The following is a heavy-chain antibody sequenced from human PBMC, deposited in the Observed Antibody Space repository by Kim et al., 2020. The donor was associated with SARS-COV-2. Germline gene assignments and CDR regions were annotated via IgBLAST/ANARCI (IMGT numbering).Heavy chain of an antibody. V-gene: IGHV5-51*07. CDR1: GYSFTSYW. CDR2: IYPGDSDT. Sequence: GESLKISCKGSGYSFTSYWIGWVHQMPGKGLEWMGIIYPGDSDTRYSPSFQGQVTISADKSISTAYMQWSSLKASDTAMYYCARHCRYYGSGSYSSLGRYYYGMDVWGQGTTVTVSS. J-gene: IGHJ6*02. CDR3: ARHCRYYGSGSYSSLGRYYYGMDV. D-gene: IGHD3-10*01.